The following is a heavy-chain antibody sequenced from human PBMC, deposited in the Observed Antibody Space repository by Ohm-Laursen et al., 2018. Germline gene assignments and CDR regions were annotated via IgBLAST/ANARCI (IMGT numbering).Heavy chain of an antibody. CDR3: ARDRNYDSKWYWDAFDI. V-gene: IGHV4-34*09. Sequence: SQTLSLTCAVYGGSFSAFYWTWIRQTPGKGLEWIGYIYYSGSTYYNPSLKSRVTISVDTSKNQFSLKLSSVTAADTAVYYCARDRNYDSKWYWDAFDIWGQGTMVTVSS. CDR1: GGSFSAFY. D-gene: IGHD3-22*01. CDR2: IYYSGST. J-gene: IGHJ3*02.